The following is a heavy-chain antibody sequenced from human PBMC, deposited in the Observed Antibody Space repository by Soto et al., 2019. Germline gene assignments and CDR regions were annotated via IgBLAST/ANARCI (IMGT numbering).Heavy chain of an antibody. Sequence: QVQLQESGPGLVKPSETLSLTCTVSGGSVSSGSYYWSWIRQPPGKGLEWIGYIYYSVSTNYNPSLKSRVTISVDTSKNQFSLKLSSVTAADTAVYYCARSYFYSSSSYWFDPWGQGTLVTVSS. V-gene: IGHV4-61*01. D-gene: IGHD6-6*01. J-gene: IGHJ5*02. CDR1: GGSVSSGSYY. CDR2: IYYSVST. CDR3: ARSYFYSSSSYWFDP.